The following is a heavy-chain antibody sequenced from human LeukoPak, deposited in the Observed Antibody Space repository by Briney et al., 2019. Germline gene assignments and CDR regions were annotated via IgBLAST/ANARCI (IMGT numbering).Heavy chain of an antibody. CDR1: GFTFSNYW. CDR2: IKQDESEK. V-gene: IGHV3-7*01. Sequence: GGSLRLSCAVSGFTFSNYWMSWVRQAPGKGLEWVAHIKQDESEKYYVDSVKGRFTISRDNAKNSLYLQMNSLRAKDTAIYYCARDKIVGASKFDYWGQGTLVTVSS. D-gene: IGHD1-26*01. CDR3: ARDKIVGASKFDY. J-gene: IGHJ4*02.